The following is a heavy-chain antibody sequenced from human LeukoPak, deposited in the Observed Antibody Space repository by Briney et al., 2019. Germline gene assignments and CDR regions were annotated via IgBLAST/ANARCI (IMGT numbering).Heavy chain of an antibody. V-gene: IGHV3-23*01. CDR3: AKLCSSTSCYSDY. Sequence: GGSLRLSCAASGFTFSSYAMSWVRQAPGKGLEWVSGISGSGGSTYYADSVKGRFTISRDNSKNTLYLQMNSLRAEDTAVYYCAKLCSSTSCYSDYWGQGTLVTVSS. CDR2: ISGSGGST. J-gene: IGHJ4*02. CDR1: GFTFSSYA. D-gene: IGHD2-2*01.